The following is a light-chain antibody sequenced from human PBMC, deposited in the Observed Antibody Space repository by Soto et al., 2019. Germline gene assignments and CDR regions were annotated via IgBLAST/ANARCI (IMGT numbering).Light chain of an antibody. CDR3: QQYNNWPRT. CDR2: GAS. V-gene: IGKV3-15*01. J-gene: IGKJ1*01. CDR1: QSLSSD. Sequence: EIVMTQSPATLSVSPGERATLSFRASQSLSSDLAWYQQKPGQAPRLLIYGASTRANGIPARFSGSGSGTEFTLTISSLQSEDFEVYYCQQYNNWPRTFGQGTKVDIK.